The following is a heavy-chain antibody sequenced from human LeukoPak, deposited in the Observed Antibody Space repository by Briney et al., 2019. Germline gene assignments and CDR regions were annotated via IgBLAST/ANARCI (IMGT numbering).Heavy chain of an antibody. CDR3: ARQTGSGLFILP. V-gene: IGHV4-39*01. J-gene: IGHJ4*02. D-gene: IGHD3/OR15-3a*01. CDR2: IYYSGST. Sequence: SETLSLTCTVSGGSLSSGSYYWGWIRQPPGKGLEWIGNIYYSGSTYYNPSLKSRVSISVNTSKNQFSLRLTSVTAADTAVYYCARQTGSGLFILPGGQGTLVTVSS. CDR1: GGSLSSGSYY.